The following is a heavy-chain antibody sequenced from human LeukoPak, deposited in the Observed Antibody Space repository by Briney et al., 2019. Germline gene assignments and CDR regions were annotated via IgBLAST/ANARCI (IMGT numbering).Heavy chain of an antibody. V-gene: IGHV4-34*01. Sequence: PSETLSLTCAVYGGSFSGYYWSWIRRPPGKGLEWIGEINHSGSTNYNPSLKSRVTISVDTSKNQFSLKLSSVTAADTAVYYCARGRGERFLEWLLSAFDYWGQGTLVTVSS. D-gene: IGHD3-3*01. CDR3: ARGRGERFLEWLLSAFDY. CDR2: INHSGST. CDR1: GGSFSGYY. J-gene: IGHJ4*02.